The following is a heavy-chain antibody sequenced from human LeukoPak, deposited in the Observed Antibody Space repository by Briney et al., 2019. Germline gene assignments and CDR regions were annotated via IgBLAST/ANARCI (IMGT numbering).Heavy chain of an antibody. CDR2: ISGSGGST. CDR1: GFTFSSYA. CDR3: AKAETAYYYYMDV. V-gene: IGHV3-23*01. D-gene: IGHD1-14*01. Sequence: HSGGSLRLSCAASGFTFSSYAMSWVRQAPGKGLEWVSAISGSGGSTYYADSVKGRFTISRDNSKNTLYLQMNSLRAEDTAVYYCAKAETAYYYYMDVWGKGTTVTVSS. J-gene: IGHJ6*03.